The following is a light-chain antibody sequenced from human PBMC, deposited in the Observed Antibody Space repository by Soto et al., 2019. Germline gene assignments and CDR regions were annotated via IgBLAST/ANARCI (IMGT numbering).Light chain of an antibody. CDR3: QQYGSSRT. V-gene: IGKV3-20*01. CDR2: GAS. CDR1: QSVSSSY. J-gene: IGKJ1*01. Sequence: EIVLTQFPGTLSLSPGERGTLSCRASQSVSSSYLAWYQQKRGXDPXLLIYGASRRATGIPDRFSGSGSGTEFTLTITRMEPEDFAVYDCQQYGSSRTFGQGTKVDIK.